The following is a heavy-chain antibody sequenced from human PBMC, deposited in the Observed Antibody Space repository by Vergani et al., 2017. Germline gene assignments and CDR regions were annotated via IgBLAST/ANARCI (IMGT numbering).Heavy chain of an antibody. J-gene: IGHJ4*02. D-gene: IGHD4-17*01. CDR1: GGSFSGYY. V-gene: IGHV4-34*01. CDR2: INHSGST. CDR3: ARSIDYGDYFDY. Sequence: QVQLQQWGAGLLKPSETLSLTCAVYGGSFSGYYWSWIRQPPGKGLEWIGEINHSGSTNYNPSLKSRVTISVDTSKNQFSLKLSSVTAADTAVYYCARSIDYGDYFDYWGQGTLVTVSS.